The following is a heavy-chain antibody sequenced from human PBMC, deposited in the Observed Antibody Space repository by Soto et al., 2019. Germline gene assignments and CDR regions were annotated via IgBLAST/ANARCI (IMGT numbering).Heavy chain of an antibody. CDR1: GFTFSDNY. CDR2: ISSSASYT. CDR3: ARGKMPSK. J-gene: IGHJ4*02. D-gene: IGHD2-2*01. V-gene: IGHV3-11*05. Sequence: QVQLVESGGGLLKPGGSLRLSCAASGFTFSDNYMSWIRQAPGKGLEWVSYISSSASYTNYADSVKGRFTISRDNAKNSLYLQVNSLRAEDTAVYYCARGKMPSKWGQGTLVTVSS.